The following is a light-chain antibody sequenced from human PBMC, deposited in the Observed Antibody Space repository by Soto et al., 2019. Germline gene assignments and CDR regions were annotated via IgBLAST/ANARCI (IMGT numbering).Light chain of an antibody. CDR1: KSSSTY. J-gene: IGKJ2*01. CDR2: GAS. CDR3: QQSNSSPYT. V-gene: IGKV1-39*01. Sequence: DIRMTQSPSSLAASVGDRVNITCRASKSSSTYFNWYQHKPGTAPNLLIYGASRLQSGVPSRFTGSGSRTDFTLTISNLQPEDSATYFCQQSNSSPYTFGQGTRLEIK.